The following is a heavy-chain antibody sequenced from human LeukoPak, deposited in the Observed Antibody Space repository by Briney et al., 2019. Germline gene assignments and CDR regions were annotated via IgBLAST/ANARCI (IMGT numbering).Heavy chain of an antibody. D-gene: IGHD3-3*01. J-gene: IGHJ3*02. CDR3: ARDFGNAITIFGVDPNAFDI. CDR1: GYTFTSYG. CDR2: ISAYNGNT. Sequence: EASVKVSCKASGYTFTSYGISWVRQAPGQGLEWMGWISAYNGNTNYAQKLQGRVTMTTDTSTSTAYMELRSLRSDDTAVYYCARDFGNAITIFGVDPNAFDIWGQGTMVTVSS. V-gene: IGHV1-18*01.